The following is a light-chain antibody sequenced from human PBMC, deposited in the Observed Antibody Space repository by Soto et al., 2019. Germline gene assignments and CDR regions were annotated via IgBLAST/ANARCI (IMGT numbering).Light chain of an antibody. V-gene: IGLV1-44*01. J-gene: IGLJ3*02. CDR3: AAWDDSLYGWV. CDR2: SND. Sequence: QSVLTQAPSASGTPGQRVTISCSGSSSNIGSNTVTWYQQVPGTAPKLLIYSNDQRPSGVPDRFSGSKSGTSASLAIAGLQSEDEADYYCAAWDDSLYGWVFGGGTKLTVL. CDR1: SSNIGSNT.